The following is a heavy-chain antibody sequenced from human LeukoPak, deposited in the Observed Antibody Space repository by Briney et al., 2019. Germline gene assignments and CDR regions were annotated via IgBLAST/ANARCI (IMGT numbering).Heavy chain of an antibody. V-gene: IGHV4-59*01. CDR2: IYYSGST. J-gene: IGHJ4*02. Sequence: SETLSLTCTVSGGSISSYYWSWIRQPPGKGLEWIGYIYYSGSTNYNPSLKSRVTISVDTSKNQFSLKLSSVTAADTAVYYCAGTYYGSGPLDYWGQGTLVTVSS. CDR3: AGTYYGSGPLDY. CDR1: GGSISSYY. D-gene: IGHD3-10*01.